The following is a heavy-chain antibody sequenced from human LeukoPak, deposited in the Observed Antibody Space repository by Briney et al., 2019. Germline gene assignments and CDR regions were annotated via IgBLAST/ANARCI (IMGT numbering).Heavy chain of an antibody. D-gene: IGHD2-15*01. CDR3: AITNIVVVVARIENWFDP. J-gene: IGHJ5*02. Sequence: GRSLRLSCAASGFTFDDYAMHWVRQAPGKGLEWVSGISWNSGSIGYADSVKGRFTISRDNAKNSLYLQMNSLRAEDTAVYYCAITNIVVVVARIENWFDPWGQGTLVTVSS. CDR2: ISWNSGSI. CDR1: GFTFDDYA. V-gene: IGHV3-9*01.